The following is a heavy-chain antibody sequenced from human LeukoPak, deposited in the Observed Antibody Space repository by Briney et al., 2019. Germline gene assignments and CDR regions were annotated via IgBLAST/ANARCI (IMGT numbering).Heavy chain of an antibody. D-gene: IGHD3-10*01. CDR2: IHYSGTT. CDR1: GASMSSFY. Sequence: SETLSLTCIVSGASMSSFYWSWIRQPPGKGLEWIGYIHYSGTTNYNPSLKSRVTMSLDTSKNQFSLKLSSVTAADTAVYYCAKSNGYGLIDIWGQGTMVTVSS. CDR3: AKSNGYGLIDI. J-gene: IGHJ3*02. V-gene: IGHV4-59*12.